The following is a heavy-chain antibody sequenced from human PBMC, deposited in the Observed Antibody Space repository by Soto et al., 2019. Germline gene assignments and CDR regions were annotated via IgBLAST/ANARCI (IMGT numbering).Heavy chain of an antibody. CDR3: ARATYYCDSSGYYGYYFDY. CDR1: GGSISSYY. Sequence: SETLSLTCTVSGGSISSYYWSWIRQPPGKGLEWIGYIYYSGSTNYNSSLKSRVTISVDTSKNQLSLKLSSVTAADTAVYYCARATYYCDSSGYYGYYFDYWGQGTLVTVSS. V-gene: IGHV4-59*01. D-gene: IGHD3-22*01. J-gene: IGHJ4*02. CDR2: IYYSGST.